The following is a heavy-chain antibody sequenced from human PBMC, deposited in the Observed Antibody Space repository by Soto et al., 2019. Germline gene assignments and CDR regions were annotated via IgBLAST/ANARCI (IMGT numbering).Heavy chain of an antibody. Sequence: PSETLSLTCSVSGGSISTSRSYWAWIRQPPGKGLEWLANIFYSGSTFYNPSLASRVSVSVDTSKNEFSLKLRSVTAADTAVYYCARQPTTGDTDLWFDPWGPGTLVTAPQ. V-gene: IGHV4-39*01. CDR3: ARQPTTGDTDLWFDP. D-gene: IGHD2-21*01. CDR2: IFYSGST. J-gene: IGHJ5*02. CDR1: GGSISTSRSY.